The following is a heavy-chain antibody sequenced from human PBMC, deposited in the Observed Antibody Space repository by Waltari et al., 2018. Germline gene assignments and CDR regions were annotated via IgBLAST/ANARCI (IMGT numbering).Heavy chain of an antibody. J-gene: IGHJ4*02. CDR2: FHHSGST. CDR3: ARAPYDNDSDY. CDR1: GGSINSGVSS. Sequence: QLQLQESGSGLVKPSQTLSLTCAVSGGSINSGVSSWSWIRQPPGKGLEWIGYFHHSGSTYYNPSLKSRVTISVDGSKNQFSLRLTSVTAADTAVYYCARAPYDNDSDYWGQGTLVTVSS. D-gene: IGHD3-22*01. V-gene: IGHV4-30-2*01.